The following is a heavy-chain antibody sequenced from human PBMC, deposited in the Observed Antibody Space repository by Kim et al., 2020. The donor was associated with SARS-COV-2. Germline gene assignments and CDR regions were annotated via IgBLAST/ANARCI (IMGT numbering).Heavy chain of an antibody. D-gene: IGHD6-19*01. J-gene: IGHJ6*02. Sequence: GGSLRLSCAASGFTFSDYYMSWIRQAPGKGLEWVSYISSSSSYTNYADSVKGRFTISRDNAKNSLYLQMNSLRAEDTAVYYCARDGRSGPAAGIPSSGWISKGYYYGMDVWGQGTTVTVSS. CDR1: GFTFSDYY. CDR2: ISSSSSYT. CDR3: ARDGRSGPAAGIPSSGWISKGYYYGMDV. V-gene: IGHV3-11*05.